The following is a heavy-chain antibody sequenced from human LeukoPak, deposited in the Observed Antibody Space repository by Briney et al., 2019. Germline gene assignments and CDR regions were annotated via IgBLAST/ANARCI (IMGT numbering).Heavy chain of an antibody. Sequence: PGGSLRLSCAASGFTVSSNYMNWVRQAPGKGLEWVSSISGISSYLYYADSVEGRFTISRDNAKNSVYLQMNSLSAEDTAVYYCVRDATYYYYAKDVWGQGTTVTVSS. CDR3: VRDATYYYYAKDV. J-gene: IGHJ6*02. CDR1: GFTVSSNY. V-gene: IGHV3-21*01. CDR2: ISGISSYL.